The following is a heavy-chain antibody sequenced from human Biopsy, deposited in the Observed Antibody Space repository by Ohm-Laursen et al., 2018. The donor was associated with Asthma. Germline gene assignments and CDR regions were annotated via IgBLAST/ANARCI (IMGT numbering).Heavy chain of an antibody. D-gene: IGHD6-13*01. J-gene: IGHJ4*02. CDR2: VSWNSGSI. CDR3: VKDIRLQLWGFDS. CDR1: GFTFDDYA. V-gene: IGHV3-9*01. Sequence: SSLGLSCAASGFTFDDYAMHWVRQAPGKGLEWVSGVSWNSGSIDYADSVKGRFTISRDNAKNSLYLQMNSLRGADAALYYCVKDIRLQLWGFDSWGQGTLVTVSS.